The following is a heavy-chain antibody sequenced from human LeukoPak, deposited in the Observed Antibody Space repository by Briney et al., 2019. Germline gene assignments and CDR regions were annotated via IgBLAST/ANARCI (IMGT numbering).Heavy chain of an antibody. D-gene: IGHD2-21*02. CDR3: ATTVTSDAFDI. J-gene: IGHJ3*02. CDR1: GGSFRGYY. Sequence: SETLSLTCAVYGGSFRGYYWSWIRQPPGKGLEWIGEINHSGSTNYNPSLTSRVTISVDTSKNQCSLKLSSVTAADTAVYYCATTVTSDAFDIWGQGTMVTVSS. CDR2: INHSGST. V-gene: IGHV4-34*01.